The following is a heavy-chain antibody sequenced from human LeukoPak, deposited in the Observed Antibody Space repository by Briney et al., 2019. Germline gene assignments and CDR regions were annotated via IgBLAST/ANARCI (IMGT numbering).Heavy chain of an antibody. CDR1: GFTFSSHA. V-gene: IGHV3-30*02. J-gene: IGHJ4*02. CDR3: AKNMDILTGYLWSLDY. Sequence: GGSLRLSCAASGFTFSSHAMHWARQAPGKGLEWVAFIRYDGINKYYADSVKGRFTISRDNSKNTLYLQMNSLRAEDTAVYYCAKNMDILTGYLWSLDYWGQGTLVTVSS. CDR2: IRYDGINK. D-gene: IGHD3-9*01.